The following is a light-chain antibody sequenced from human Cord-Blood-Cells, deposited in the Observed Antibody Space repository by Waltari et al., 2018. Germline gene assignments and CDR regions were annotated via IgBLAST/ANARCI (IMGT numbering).Light chain of an antibody. J-gene: IGKJ4*01. CDR3: QQSYSTPLT. CDR2: AAS. CDR1: QSISSY. V-gene: IGKV1-39*01. Sequence: DIQMTQSPSSLSASVGDSVTITCRASQSISSYLNWYQQKPGKAPKLLIYAASSLQSGVPSRFSCSGSGTDFTLTISSLQPEDFATYYCQQSYSTPLTFGGGTKVEIK.